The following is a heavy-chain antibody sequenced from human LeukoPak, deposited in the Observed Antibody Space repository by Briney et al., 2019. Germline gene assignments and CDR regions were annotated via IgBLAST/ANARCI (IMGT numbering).Heavy chain of an antibody. CDR2: TFYTGRT. Sequence: SETLSLTCTVSGDSIISNIYWWDWVRLPPGKGLEWIGATFYTGRTFYSPPLKSRVTISVDTSKNQFSLDLSSATAADTAVYYCARRRNTFDFYDVWGKGTRVTVSS. D-gene: IGHD3/OR15-3a*01. V-gene: IGHV4-39*01. CDR3: ARRRNTFDFYDV. CDR1: GDSIISNIYW. J-gene: IGHJ3*01.